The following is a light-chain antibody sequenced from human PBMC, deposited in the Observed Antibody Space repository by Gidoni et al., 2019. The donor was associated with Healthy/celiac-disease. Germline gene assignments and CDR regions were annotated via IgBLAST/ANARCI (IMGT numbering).Light chain of an antibody. J-gene: IGKJ4*01. Sequence: EIVLTQSPATLSLSPGERATLSCRASQSASSYLAWYQQKPGQAPRLLIYYASNSATGIPARLSGSGSGTDVTLTISSLEPEDFEVYYCQQRSNWPPALTFGGGTKVEIK. CDR2: YAS. V-gene: IGKV3-11*01. CDR1: QSASSY. CDR3: QQRSNWPPALT.